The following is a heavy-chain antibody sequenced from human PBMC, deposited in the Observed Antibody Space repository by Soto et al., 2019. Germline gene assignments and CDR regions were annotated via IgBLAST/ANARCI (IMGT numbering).Heavy chain of an antibody. Sequence: QVQLVQSGAEVKKPGSSVKVSCKASGGTFSSYAISWVRQAPGQGLEWMGGIIPIFGTPDYAQKFQGRVTITADESTSTAYMELSSLRSDDTAVYYCARQPTVTPYYYYGMDVWGQGTTVTVSS. CDR2: IIPIFGTP. J-gene: IGHJ6*02. V-gene: IGHV1-69*12. CDR1: GGTFSSYA. D-gene: IGHD4-4*01. CDR3: ARQPTVTPYYYYGMDV.